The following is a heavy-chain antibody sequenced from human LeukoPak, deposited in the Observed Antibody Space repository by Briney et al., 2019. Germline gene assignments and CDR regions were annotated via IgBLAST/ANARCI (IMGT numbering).Heavy chain of an antibody. CDR1: GFIFSSYG. J-gene: IGHJ4*02. D-gene: IGHD1-26*01. Sequence: GGSLRLSCAASGFIFSSYGMYWVRQSPGKGLEWVAYVSDDGTRQYYADSVKGRLTVSRDNSKNTLNLQMNSLRVEDTAVYYCARDITGSYSVDYWGQGTLVTVSS. V-gene: IGHV3-30*03. CDR3: ARDITGSYSVDY. CDR2: VSDDGTRQ.